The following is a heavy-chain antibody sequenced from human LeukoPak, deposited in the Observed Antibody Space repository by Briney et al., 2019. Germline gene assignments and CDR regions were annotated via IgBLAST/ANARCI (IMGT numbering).Heavy chain of an antibody. CDR2: IYYSGST. D-gene: IGHD6-19*01. V-gene: IGHV4-59*01. CDR1: GGSISSYY. J-gene: IGHJ6*02. CDR3: AREGIAVAGTHYYYGMDV. Sequence: PSETLSLTCTVSGGSISSYYWSWIRQPPGKGLEWIGYIYYSGSTNYNPSLKSRVTISVDTSKNQFSLKLSSVTAADTAVYYCAREGIAVAGTHYYYGMDVWGQGTTVTVS.